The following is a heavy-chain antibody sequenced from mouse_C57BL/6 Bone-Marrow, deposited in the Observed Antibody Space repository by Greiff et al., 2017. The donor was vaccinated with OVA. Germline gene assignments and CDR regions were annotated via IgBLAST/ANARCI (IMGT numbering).Heavy chain of an antibody. Sequence: QVHVKQPGAELVRPGTSVKLSCMASGYTFTSYWMHWVKQRPGQGLEWIGVLDPSDSYTNYNQKLKGKATLTVDTSSSTAYMQLISLSSENSAVYYLARWGTTVVEGYYFDYWGQGTTLTVSS. D-gene: IGHD1-1*01. CDR1: GYTFTSYW. CDR2: LDPSDSYT. J-gene: IGHJ2*01. V-gene: IGHV1-59*01. CDR3: ARWGTTVVEGYYFDY.